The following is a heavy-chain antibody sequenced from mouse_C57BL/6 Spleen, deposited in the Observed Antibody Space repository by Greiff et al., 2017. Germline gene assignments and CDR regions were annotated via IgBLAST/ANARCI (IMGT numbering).Heavy chain of an antibody. CDR1: GFSLTSYG. CDR3: ARLLFYAMDY. J-gene: IGHJ4*01. Sequence: QVQLQQSGPGLVQPSQSLSITCTASGFSLTSYGVHWVRQSPGKGLEWLGVIWSGGSTDYNAAFISSLSISKDNSQSQVFFKMNSLQAEDTAIYYWARLLFYAMDYWGQGTSVTVSS. CDR2: IWSGGST. D-gene: IGHD1-1*01. V-gene: IGHV2-2*01.